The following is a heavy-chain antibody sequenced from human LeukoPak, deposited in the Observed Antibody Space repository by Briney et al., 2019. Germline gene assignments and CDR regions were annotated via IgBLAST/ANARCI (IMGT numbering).Heavy chain of an antibody. D-gene: IGHD1-26*01. CDR1: GYTFTGYY. Sequence: GASVKVSCKASGYTFTGYYMHWVRQAPGQGLEWMGWINPNSGGTNYAQKLQGRVTMTTDTSTSTAYMELRGLRSDDTAVCYCAREYSGSYYYYYYMDVWGKGTTVTVSS. CDR2: INPNSGGT. J-gene: IGHJ6*03. CDR3: AREYSGSYYYYYYMDV. V-gene: IGHV1-2*02.